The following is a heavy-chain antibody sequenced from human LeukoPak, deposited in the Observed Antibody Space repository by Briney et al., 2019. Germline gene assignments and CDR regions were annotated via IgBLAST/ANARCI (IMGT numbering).Heavy chain of an antibody. J-gene: IGHJ4*02. CDR2: IKSKTDGGTT. CDR1: GSTFSNAW. Sequence: PGGSLRLSCAASGSTFSNAWMSWVRQAPGKGLEWVGRIKSKTDGGTTDYAAPVKGRFTISRDDSKNTLYLQMNSLKAEDTAVYYCTTENWDLGERGGAGLYYFDYWGQGTLVTVSS. CDR3: TTENWDLGERGGAGLYYFDY. D-gene: IGHD7-27*01. V-gene: IGHV3-15*01.